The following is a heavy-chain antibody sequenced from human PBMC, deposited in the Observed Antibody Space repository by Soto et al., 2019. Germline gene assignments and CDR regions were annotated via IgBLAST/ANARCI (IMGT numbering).Heavy chain of an antibody. CDR2: IYYSGST. J-gene: IGHJ5*02. CDR1: GGSISGGGYY. Sequence: QVQLQESGPGLVKPSQTLSLTCTVSGGSISGGGYYWTWIRQHPGKGLEWIGYIYYSGSTYYNPSLXSXXTISVDTSKHQFSLKLSSVTAADTAVYYCARSVFPWGQGTLVTVSS. V-gene: IGHV4-31*03. CDR3: ARSVFP.